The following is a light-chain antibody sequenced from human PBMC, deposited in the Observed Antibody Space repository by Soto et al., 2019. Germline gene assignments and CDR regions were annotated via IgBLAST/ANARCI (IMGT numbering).Light chain of an antibody. CDR2: EVR. V-gene: IGLV2-14*01. J-gene: IGLJ1*01. CDR1: SSDVGTYNY. Sequence: QSVLTQPASVSGSPGQSITISCTGTSSDVGTYNYVSWYQQHPGKAPKLMIYEVRNRPSGVSDRFSGSKSDNTASLSISGLQAEDEADYYCSSYTSSSTYVFGTGTKVTVL. CDR3: SSYTSSSTYV.